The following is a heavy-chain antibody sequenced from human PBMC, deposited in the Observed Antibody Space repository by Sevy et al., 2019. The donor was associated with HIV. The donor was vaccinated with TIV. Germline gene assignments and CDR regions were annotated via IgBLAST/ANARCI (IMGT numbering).Heavy chain of an antibody. J-gene: IGHJ4*03. D-gene: IGHD1-20*01. CDR1: GITFSTSS. CDR3: ARDLSEYNAKDY. Sequence: GGSLRLSCVVSGITFSTSSMHWVRQAPGKGLEWVAAITCDGRDKFYADSVKGRSTISRDNAKNTLYLQMNSLRAEDTAVYYCARDLSEYNAKDYWGQGTMVTVSS. CDR2: ITCDGRDK. V-gene: IGHV3-30*03.